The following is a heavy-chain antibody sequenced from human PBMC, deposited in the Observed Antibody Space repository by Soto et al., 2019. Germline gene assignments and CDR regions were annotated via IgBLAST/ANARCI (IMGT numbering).Heavy chain of an antibody. CDR2: SDPGSGRA. CDR1: GYTLTNYA. V-gene: IGHV1-3*01. Sequence: QVQLVQSGAEVKKPGASVRVSCKPSGYTLTNYAIHWVRQAAGQSLEWLAWSDPGSGRATYSQKVQGTIIVTSDNAADTFYMDVTSLESEDTAFYFLTRDLNGGKPFDDWGPGALVTVSS. D-gene: IGHD2-8*01. CDR3: TRDLNGGKPFDD. J-gene: IGHJ4*01.